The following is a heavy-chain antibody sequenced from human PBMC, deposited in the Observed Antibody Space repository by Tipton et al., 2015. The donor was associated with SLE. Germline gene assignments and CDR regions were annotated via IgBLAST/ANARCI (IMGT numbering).Heavy chain of an antibody. Sequence: SLRLSCAASGFTFSSYSMNWVRQAPGKGLEWVSSISSSSSYIYYADSVKGRFTISRDNAKNSLYLQMNSLRAEDTAVYYCARVLIGGGDPYYFDYWGQGTLVTVSS. J-gene: IGHJ4*02. CDR3: ARVLIGGGDPYYFDY. V-gene: IGHV3-21*01. CDR2: ISSSSSYI. D-gene: IGHD2-21*01. CDR1: GFTFSSYS.